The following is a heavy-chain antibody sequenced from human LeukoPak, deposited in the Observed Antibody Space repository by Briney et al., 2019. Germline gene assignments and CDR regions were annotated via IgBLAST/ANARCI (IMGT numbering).Heavy chain of an antibody. J-gene: IGHJ1*01. D-gene: IGHD3-22*01. Sequence: GGSLRLSCAASGFTFSSYAMSWVRQAPGKGLEWVSAISGSGGSTYYADSVKGRFTISRDNSKNTLYLQMNSLRAEDTAVYYCAKDPNYYDSSGYFQHWGQGTLVAVSS. CDR3: AKDPNYYDSSGYFQH. CDR1: GFTFSSYA. CDR2: ISGSGGST. V-gene: IGHV3-23*01.